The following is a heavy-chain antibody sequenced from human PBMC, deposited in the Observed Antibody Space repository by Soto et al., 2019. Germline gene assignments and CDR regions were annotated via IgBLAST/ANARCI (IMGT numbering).Heavy chain of an antibody. CDR1: GFTFSGSA. D-gene: IGHD5-12*01. J-gene: IGHJ6*02. Sequence: SLRLSCAASGFTFSGSAMHWVRQASGKGLEWVGRIRSKANSYATAYAASVKGRFTISRDDSKNTAYLQMNSLKTEDTAVYYCRRIVATLEGGSDYGMDVWGQGTTVTVSS. V-gene: IGHV3-73*01. CDR2: IRSKANSYAT. CDR3: RRIVATLEGGSDYGMDV.